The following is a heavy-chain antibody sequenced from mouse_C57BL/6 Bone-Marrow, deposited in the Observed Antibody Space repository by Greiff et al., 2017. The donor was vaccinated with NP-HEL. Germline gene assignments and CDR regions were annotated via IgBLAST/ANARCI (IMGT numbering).Heavy chain of an antibody. J-gene: IGHJ3*01. V-gene: IGHV14-4*01. CDR2: IDPENGDT. CDR3: TSTVVAY. D-gene: IGHD1-1*02. Sequence: VQLQQSGAELVRPGASVKLSCTASGFNIKDDYMHWVKQRPEQGLEWIGWIDPENGDTEYASKFQGKATITAETSSNTAYLQLSSLTSEDTAVYYCTSTVVAYWGQGTLVTVSA. CDR1: GFNIKDDY.